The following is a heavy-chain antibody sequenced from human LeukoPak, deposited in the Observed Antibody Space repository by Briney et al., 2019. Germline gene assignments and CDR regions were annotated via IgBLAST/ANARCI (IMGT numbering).Heavy chain of an antibody. D-gene: IGHD3-22*01. CDR3: ARGSQSAYYFDSSGYEDAFDI. Sequence: GGSLRLSCAASGFTFSSYEMNWVRQAPGKGLEWVSYISSSGSTIYYADSVKGRFTISRDNAKNSLYLQMNSLRAEDTAVYYCARGSQSAYYFDSSGYEDAFDIWGQGTMVTVSS. V-gene: IGHV3-48*03. CDR2: ISSSGSTI. CDR1: GFTFSSYE. J-gene: IGHJ3*02.